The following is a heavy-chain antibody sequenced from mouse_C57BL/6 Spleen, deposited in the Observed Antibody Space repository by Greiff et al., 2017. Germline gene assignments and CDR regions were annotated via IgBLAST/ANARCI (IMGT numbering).Heavy chain of an antibody. D-gene: IGHD2-1*01. Sequence: QVQLQQSGAELVKPGASVKLSCKASGYTFTSYWMHWVKQRPGQGLEWIGWIHPNSGGTKYNEKFKGKATLTVDKSSSTAYMQLSSLTSEDSAVXYCTRSVVSTVSEYAMDYWGQGTSVTVSS. V-gene: IGHV1-64*01. CDR1: GYTFTSYW. CDR3: TRSVVSTVSEYAMDY. CDR2: IHPNSGGT. J-gene: IGHJ4*01.